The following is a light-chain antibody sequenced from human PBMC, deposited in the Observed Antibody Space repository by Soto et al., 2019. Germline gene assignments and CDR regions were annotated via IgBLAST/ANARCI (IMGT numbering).Light chain of an antibody. CDR1: QSVSRN. Sequence: ENVLTQSPATLSLSPGETATLSCRASQSVSRNVAWYQQKPGQAPRLLISGASNRATGIPARFSGSGSGTDFTLTITSLEPEDFVVYYCQQRSNWSPRYTFGQGTKLEI. CDR3: QQRSNWSPRYT. J-gene: IGKJ2*01. V-gene: IGKV3-11*01. CDR2: GAS.